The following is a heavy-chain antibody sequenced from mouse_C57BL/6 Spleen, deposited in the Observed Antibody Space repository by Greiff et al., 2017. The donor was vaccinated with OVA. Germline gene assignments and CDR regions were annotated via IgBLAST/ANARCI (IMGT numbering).Heavy chain of an antibody. CDR1: GYTFTSYT. D-gene: IGHD2-14*01. CDR2: INPSSGYT. Sequence: QVQLQQSGAELARPGASVKMSCKASGYTFTSYTMHWVKQRPGQGLEWIGYINPSSGYTKYNQKFKDKATLTADKSSSTAYLQLSSLTSEDSAVYYCAIVREGAMDYWGQGTSVTVSS. CDR3: AIVREGAMDY. V-gene: IGHV1-4*01. J-gene: IGHJ4*01.